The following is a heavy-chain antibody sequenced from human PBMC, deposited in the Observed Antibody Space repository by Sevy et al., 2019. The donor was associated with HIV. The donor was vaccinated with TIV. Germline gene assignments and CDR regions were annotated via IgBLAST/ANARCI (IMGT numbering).Heavy chain of an antibody. V-gene: IGHV4-61*01. CDR2: IYYSGST. CDR3: ARDRGQGYGMDV. J-gene: IGHJ6*02. CDR1: GGSVSSGSYY. Sequence: SETLSLTCTVSGGSVSSGSYYWSWIRQPPGKGLEWIGYIYYSGSTNYNPSLKSRVTISIDTSKNQFALKLSSVTAAEPAGYYCARDRGQGYGMDVWGQGTTVTVSS.